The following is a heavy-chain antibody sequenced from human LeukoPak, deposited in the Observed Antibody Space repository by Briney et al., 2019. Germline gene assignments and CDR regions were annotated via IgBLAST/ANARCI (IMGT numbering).Heavy chain of an antibody. CDR3: ARGRRITMVRGVMGVDY. Sequence: ASVKVSCKASGYTFTDYYMHWVRQAPGQGLEWMGWINPNSGGTNYAQKFQGRVTMTRDTSISTAYMELSRLRSDDTAVYYCARGRRITMVRGVMGVDYWGQGTLVTVSS. D-gene: IGHD3-10*01. J-gene: IGHJ4*02. V-gene: IGHV1-2*02. CDR1: GYTFTDYY. CDR2: INPNSGGT.